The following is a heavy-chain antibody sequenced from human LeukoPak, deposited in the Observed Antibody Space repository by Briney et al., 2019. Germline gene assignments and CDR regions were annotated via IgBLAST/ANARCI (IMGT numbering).Heavy chain of an antibody. V-gene: IGHV4-34*01. CDR2: INHSGSA. CDR3: ARGPAKDRRWEY. D-gene: IGHD1-26*01. Sequence: GSLRLSCAASGFTVSSNYMNWVRQAPGKGLEWIGEINHSGSANYNPSLKSRGTISVDRSKNQFSLKLSSVTAADTAVYYCARGPAKDRRWEYWGQGTLVTVSS. J-gene: IGHJ4*02. CDR1: GFTVSSNY.